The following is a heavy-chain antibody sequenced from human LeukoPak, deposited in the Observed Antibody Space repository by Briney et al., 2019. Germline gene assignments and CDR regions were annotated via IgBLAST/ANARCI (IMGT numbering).Heavy chain of an antibody. CDR3: ARDPNNWGLSSNWFDP. CDR2: IYSDNT. J-gene: IGHJ5*02. CDR1: GFTVSSNS. Sequence: PGGSLRLSCTVSGFTVSSNSMSWVRQAPGKGLEWVSFIYSDNTHYSDSVKGRFTISRDNSKNTLYLQMNSLRAEDTAVYYCARDPNNWGLSSNWFDPWGQGTLVTVSS. V-gene: IGHV3-53*01. D-gene: IGHD7-27*01.